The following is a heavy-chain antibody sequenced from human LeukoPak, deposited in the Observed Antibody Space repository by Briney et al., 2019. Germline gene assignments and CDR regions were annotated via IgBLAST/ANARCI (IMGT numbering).Heavy chain of an antibody. D-gene: IGHD6-13*01. J-gene: IGHJ4*02. V-gene: IGHV4-4*02. CDR1: GGSISSSNW. CDR3: ARGAGYSSSWYEY. Sequence: SETLPLTCAVSGGSISSSNWWSWVRQPPGKGLEWIGEINHSGSTNYNPSLKSRVTISVDTSKNQFSLKLSSVTAADTAVYYCARGAGYSSSWYEYWGQGTLVTVSS. CDR2: INHSGST.